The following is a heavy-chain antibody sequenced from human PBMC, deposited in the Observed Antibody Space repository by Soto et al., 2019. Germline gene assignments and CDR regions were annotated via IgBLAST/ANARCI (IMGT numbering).Heavy chain of an antibody. CDR2: ISYDGSNK. D-gene: IGHD6-13*01. CDR3: AKDRSSSWYVGYYHYGMDV. CDR1: GFPFSIYG. V-gene: IGHV3-30*18. Sequence: PGGSLRLSCAASGFPFSIYGMHWVRQSPGKGLEWVAVISYDGSNKYYADSVKGRFTISRDNSKNTLYLQMNSLRAEDTAVYYCAKDRSSSWYVGYYHYGMDVWGQGTTLTVSS. J-gene: IGHJ6*02.